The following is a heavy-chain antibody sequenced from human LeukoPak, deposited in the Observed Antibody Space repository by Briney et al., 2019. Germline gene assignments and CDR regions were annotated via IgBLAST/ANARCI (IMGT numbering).Heavy chain of an antibody. CDR3: ARGSIAVADFDY. CDR1: GGSISSGGYY. V-gene: IGHV4-31*03. D-gene: IGHD6-19*01. Sequence: SETLSLACTVSGGSISSGGYYWSWIRQHPGKGLEWIGYIYYSGSTYYNPSLKSRVTISVDTSKNQFSLKLSSVTAEDTAVYYCARGSIAVADFDYWGQGTLVTVSS. CDR2: IYYSGST. J-gene: IGHJ4*02.